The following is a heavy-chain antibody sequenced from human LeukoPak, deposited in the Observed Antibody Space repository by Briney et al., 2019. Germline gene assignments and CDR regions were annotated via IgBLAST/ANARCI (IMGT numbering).Heavy chain of an antibody. J-gene: IGHJ4*02. Sequence: ASVKVSCKASGYTFTDHYIHWVRQAPGQGLEWMGWINPNNGGTYYALKFQGRVPMTRDTSIGTAYMELSRLRSDDTAVYYCAGGIASYSSSYFDYWGQGALVTVSS. V-gene: IGHV1-2*02. CDR1: GYTFTDHY. D-gene: IGHD3-16*01. CDR3: AGGIASYSSSYFDY. CDR2: INPNNGGT.